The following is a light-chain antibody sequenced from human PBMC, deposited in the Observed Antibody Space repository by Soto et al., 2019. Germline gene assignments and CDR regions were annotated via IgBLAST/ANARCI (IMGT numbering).Light chain of an antibody. V-gene: IGKV3D-7*01. CDR3: QQYQNLWT. Sequence: PGERVTLSCRASQSVSSSYLTWYQQKPGQAPRLLIYGASTRATSIPARFSGSGSGTDFTLTISSLQPEDFAVYYCQQYQNLWTFGQGTKVEIK. CDR2: GAS. CDR1: QSVSSSY. J-gene: IGKJ1*01.